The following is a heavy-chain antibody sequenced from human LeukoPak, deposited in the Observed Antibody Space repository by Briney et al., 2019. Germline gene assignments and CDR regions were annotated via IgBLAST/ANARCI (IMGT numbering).Heavy chain of an antibody. V-gene: IGHV1-2*02. CDR3: ARRVSWLGNFDY. Sequence: GASVKVSCKASGYTFTGYYMHWVRQAPGQGLECMGWINPNSGGTNDAQKFQGRVTMTRDTSISTAYMELSRLRSDDTAVYYCARRVSWLGNFDYWGQGTLVTVSS. CDR2: INPNSGGT. J-gene: IGHJ4*02. CDR1: GYTFTGYY. D-gene: IGHD2-21*01.